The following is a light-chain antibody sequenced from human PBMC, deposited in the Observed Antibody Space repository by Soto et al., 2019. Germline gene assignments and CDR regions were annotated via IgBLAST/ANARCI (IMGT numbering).Light chain of an antibody. J-gene: IGKJ1*01. Sequence: EIQMPQSPSSLSASVGDRVTITCRASQSISNYLNWYQQKPGKAPNLLIYAASNLQSGVPSRFSGSGSGTDFTLTISSLQPEDFATYYCQQSYSFPRTFGQGTKVESK. CDR2: AAS. CDR3: QQSYSFPRT. CDR1: QSISNY. V-gene: IGKV1-39*01.